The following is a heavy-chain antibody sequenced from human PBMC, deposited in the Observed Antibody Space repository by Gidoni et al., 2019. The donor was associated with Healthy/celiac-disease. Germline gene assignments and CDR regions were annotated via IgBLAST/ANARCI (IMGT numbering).Heavy chain of an antibody. V-gene: IGHV3-11*01. Sequence: QVQLVESGGGLVKPGGSLRLSCAASGFSGFTFSDYYMRWIRQAPGKGLEWVSYISSSGSTIYYADSVKGRFTISRDNAKNSLYLQMNSLRAEDTAVYYCARAFGVVTNTNYWGQGTLVTVSS. D-gene: IGHD3-3*01. CDR2: ISSSGSTI. J-gene: IGHJ4*02. CDR1: GFSGFTFSDYY. CDR3: ARAFGVVTNTNY.